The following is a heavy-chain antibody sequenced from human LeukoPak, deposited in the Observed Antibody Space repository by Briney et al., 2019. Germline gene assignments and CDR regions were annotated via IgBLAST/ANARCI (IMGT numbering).Heavy chain of an antibody. CDR1: GGSFSGYY. CDR3: ARAGRGYCSSTSCRTTYYFDY. J-gene: IGHJ4*02. Sequence: SETLSLTCAVYGGSFSGYYWSWIRQPPGKGLEWIGEINHSGSTNYNLSLKSRVTISVDTSKNQFSLKLSSVTAADTAVYYCARAGRGYCSSTSCRTTYYFDYWGQGTLVTVSS. V-gene: IGHV4-34*01. D-gene: IGHD2-2*01. CDR2: INHSGST.